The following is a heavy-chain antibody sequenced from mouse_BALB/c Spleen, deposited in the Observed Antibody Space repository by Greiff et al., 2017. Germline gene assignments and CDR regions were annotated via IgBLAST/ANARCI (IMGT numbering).Heavy chain of an antibody. CDR3: ARAAYFDY. Sequence: EVQGVESGGGLVQPGGSRKLSCAASGFTFSSFGMHWVRQAPEKGLEWVAYISSGSSTIYYADTVKGRFTISRDNPKNTLFLQMTSLRSEDTAMCYCARAAYFDYWGQGTTLTVSS. CDR2: ISSGSSTI. V-gene: IGHV5-17*02. J-gene: IGHJ2*01. CDR1: GFTFSSFG.